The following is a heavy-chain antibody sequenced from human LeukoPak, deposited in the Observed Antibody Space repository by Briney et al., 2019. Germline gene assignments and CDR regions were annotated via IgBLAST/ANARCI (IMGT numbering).Heavy chain of an antibody. CDR2: ISYDSITK. CDR3: AKDINLGSGVVGTYPYYYYGMDV. V-gene: IGHV3-30*01. J-gene: IGHJ6*02. Sequence: GGSLRLSCVASGFSFSRYAMHWVRQAPGKGLEWVAVISYDSITKYYADSVKGRFTISRDNSKNSLYLQMNSLRTEDTALYYCAKDINLGSGVVGTYPYYYYGMDVWGQGTTVTVSS. D-gene: IGHD6-19*01. CDR1: GFSFSRYA.